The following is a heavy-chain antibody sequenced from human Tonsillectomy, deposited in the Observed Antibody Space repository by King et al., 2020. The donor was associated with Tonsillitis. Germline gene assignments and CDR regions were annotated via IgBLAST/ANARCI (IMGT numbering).Heavy chain of an antibody. D-gene: IGHD1-26*01. J-gene: IGHJ4*02. V-gene: IGHV3-15*06. CDR1: GFTFRNAG. CDR2: FKRKLDGGTP. CDR3: TTQDQWDLLGGFDY. Sequence: VQLVESGGGLVKPGGPLKPPCAPLGFTFRNAGLTWAGQPPGKGREGAAGFKRKLDGGTPNYAAPVKGRFTISRDDSKTTLYLQMNSLKTEDTAVYYCTTQDQWDLLGGFDYWGQGTLVTVSS.